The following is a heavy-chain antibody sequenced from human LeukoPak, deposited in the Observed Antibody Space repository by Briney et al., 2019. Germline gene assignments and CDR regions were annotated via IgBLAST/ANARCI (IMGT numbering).Heavy chain of an antibody. D-gene: IGHD2-21*02. V-gene: IGHV3-11*04. J-gene: IGHJ4*02. Sequence: GGSLRLSCAASGFTFSDYYMAWIRQAPGKGLEYISHISASGSTINSALTVKGRFTIFRANARNSVYLHMTSLRAKATDTYFCARDCGGHCYSGVDYWGQGALVTVSS. CDR1: GFTFSDYY. CDR2: ISASGSTI. CDR3: ARDCGGHCYSGVDY.